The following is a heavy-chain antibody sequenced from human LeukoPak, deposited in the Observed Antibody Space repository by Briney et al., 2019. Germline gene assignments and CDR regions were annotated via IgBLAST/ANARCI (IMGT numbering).Heavy chain of an antibody. J-gene: IGHJ4*02. Sequence: PSETLSLTCGVYGGSFSGYYWNWIRQSPGKGLEWIGNIYHSGSTYYNPSLKSRVTISVDTSKNQFCLRLYSVTAADTAVYYCARDSTVVTRSGFDYWGQGTLVTVSP. CDR1: GGSFSGYY. D-gene: IGHD4-23*01. CDR2: IYHSGST. V-gene: IGHV4-34*01. CDR3: ARDSTVVTRSGFDY.